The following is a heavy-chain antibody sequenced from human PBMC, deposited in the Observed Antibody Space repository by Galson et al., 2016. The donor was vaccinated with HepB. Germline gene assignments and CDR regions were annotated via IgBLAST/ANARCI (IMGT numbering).Heavy chain of an antibody. CDR2: ISAYNGNT. J-gene: IGHJ4*02. V-gene: IGHV1-18*01. CDR1: GGTFSNSA. Sequence: SVKVSCKASGGTFSNSAISWVRQAPGQGLEWMGWISAYNGNTNYAEKFQGRVTMTTDTSASTAYMELRSLRSDDTAVYYCARDTSVVSVAVAGDADYWGQGTLVTVSS. CDR3: ARDTSVVSVAVAGDADY. D-gene: IGHD6-19*01.